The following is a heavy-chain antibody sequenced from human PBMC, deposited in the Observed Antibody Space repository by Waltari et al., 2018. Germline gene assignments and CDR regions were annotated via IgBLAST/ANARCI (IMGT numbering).Heavy chain of an antibody. V-gene: IGHV3-48*04. D-gene: IGHD6-13*01. CDR1: DSPYVTIT. J-gene: IGHJ5*02. Sequence: EVQLVESGGGLVQPGGSWSLPVQPLDSPYVTITLNWSDRPPGKGLEWVSYISSSSSTIYYADSVKGRFTISRDNAKNSLYLQMNSLRAEDTAVYYCARKEESGYSLGFDPWGQGTLVTVSS. CDR2: ISSSSSTI. CDR3: ARKEESGYSLGFDP.